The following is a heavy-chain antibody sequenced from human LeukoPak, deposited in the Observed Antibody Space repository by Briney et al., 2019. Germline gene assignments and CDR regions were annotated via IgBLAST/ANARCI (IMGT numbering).Heavy chain of an antibody. CDR2: IKPKTDGETT. V-gene: IGHV3-15*07. CDR1: GFTFNTYT. D-gene: IGHD2-21*01. CDR3: ITPLPYSAQ. J-gene: IGHJ4*02. Sequence: GGSLRLSCAASGFTFNTYTMNWVRQAPGKGLEWVGRIKPKTDGETTEYAAPVKDRFSISRDDSKSMMYLQMNSLKTEDTAVYYCITPLPYSAQGGQGTLVTVSS.